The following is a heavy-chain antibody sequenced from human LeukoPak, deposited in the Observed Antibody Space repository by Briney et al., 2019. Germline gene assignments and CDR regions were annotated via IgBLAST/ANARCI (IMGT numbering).Heavy chain of an antibody. J-gene: IGHJ4*02. CDR1: GYRFTNNW. V-gene: IGHV5-51*01. Sequence: GESLKISCKGSGYRFTNNWIGWVRQMPGKGLEWMGIIYLDDSDTRYSPSFQGQVTISGDKSINTAYLQWSSLKASDTAIYYCTRLHYDTTDYYLSTRFDSWGQGTPVAVSS. CDR2: IYLDDSDT. D-gene: IGHD3-22*01. CDR3: TRLHYDTTDYYLSTRFDS.